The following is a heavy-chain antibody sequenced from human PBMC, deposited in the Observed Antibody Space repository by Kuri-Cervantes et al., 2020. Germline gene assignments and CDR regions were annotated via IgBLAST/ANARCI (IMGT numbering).Heavy chain of an antibody. V-gene: IGHV1-2*02. D-gene: IGHD3-22*01. Sequence: ASVKVSCKASGYTFTDYSIHWVRQAPGQGLEWMGWIKPDSGVTNYAQKFQGRVTLTRDTSISTAYMELSRLRSDDTAVYYCARSWKGRRVYYDSSGYWFDPWGQGTLVTVSS. CDR1: GYTFTDYS. CDR2: IKPDSGVT. CDR3: ARSWKGRRVYYDSSGYWFDP. J-gene: IGHJ5*02.